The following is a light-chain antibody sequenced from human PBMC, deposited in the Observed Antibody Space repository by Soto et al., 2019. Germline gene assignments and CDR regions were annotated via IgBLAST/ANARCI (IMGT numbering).Light chain of an antibody. Sequence: DIQMTQSPSTLSASVGDRVTITCRASQSISYWLAWYQQKPGKAPNLLIYKASSLESGVPSRFSGSGSGTEFALTNSSLQPDDFATYYFQQYNNYWTFGQGTKVEIK. CDR1: QSISYW. V-gene: IGKV1-5*03. J-gene: IGKJ1*01. CDR2: KAS. CDR3: QQYNNYWT.